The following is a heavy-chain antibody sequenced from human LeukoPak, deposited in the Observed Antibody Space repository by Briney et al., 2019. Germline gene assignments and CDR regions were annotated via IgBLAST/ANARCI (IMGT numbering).Heavy chain of an antibody. CDR2: VSGSGGST. J-gene: IGHJ4*02. CDR3: ARAGSWSSRPYFDH. D-gene: IGHD1-26*01. V-gene: IGHV3-23*01. CDR1: GFSFSSYV. Sequence: QPGGSLRLSCAASGFSFSSYVMSWVRQAPGKGLEWVSAVSGSGGSTYSADSVKGRFTISRDNSKNMVYLQTSSLRAEDTAVYYCARAGSWSSRPYFDHWGQGILVSVSS.